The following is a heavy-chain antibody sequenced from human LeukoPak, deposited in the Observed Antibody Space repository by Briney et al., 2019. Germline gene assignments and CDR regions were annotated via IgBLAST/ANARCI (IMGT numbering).Heavy chain of an antibody. D-gene: IGHD2-15*01. J-gene: IGHJ4*02. CDR1: GFTFSSYA. V-gene: IGHV3-30*04. CDR3: ARDENCSGGSCYAVSTYFDH. Sequence: GGSLRLSCAASGFTFSSYAMHWVRQAPGKGLEWVAVISYDGSNKYYADSVKGRFTISRDNSKNTLYLQMNSLRAEDTAVYYCARDENCSGGSCYAVSTYFDHWGQGTLVTVSS. CDR2: ISYDGSNK.